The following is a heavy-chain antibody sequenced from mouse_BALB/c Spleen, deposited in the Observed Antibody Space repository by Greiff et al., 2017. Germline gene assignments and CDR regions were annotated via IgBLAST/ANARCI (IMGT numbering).Heavy chain of an antibody. Sequence: EVQLVESGPGLVKPSQSLSLTCSVTGYSITSGYYWNWIRQFPGNKLEWMGYISYDGSNNYNPSLKNRISITRDTSKNQFFLKLNSVTTEDTATYYCARVGYYGSSYRRAMDYWGQGTSVTVSS. CDR1: GYSITSGYY. D-gene: IGHD1-1*01. J-gene: IGHJ4*01. CDR3: ARVGYYGSSYRRAMDY. V-gene: IGHV3-6*02. CDR2: ISYDGSN.